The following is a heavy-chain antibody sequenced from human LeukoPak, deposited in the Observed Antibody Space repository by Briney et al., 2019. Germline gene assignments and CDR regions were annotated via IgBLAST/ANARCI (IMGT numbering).Heavy chain of an antibody. D-gene: IGHD3-3*01. Sequence: GGSLRLSCAASGFTFSSYSMNWVGQAPGKGLEWVSYISSSSSTIYYADSVKGRFTISRDNAKNSLYLQMNSLRAEDTAVYYCARGSRITIFGVGPFDPWGQGTLVTVSS. V-gene: IGHV3-48*01. J-gene: IGHJ5*02. CDR3: ARGSRITIFGVGPFDP. CDR1: GFTFSSYS. CDR2: ISSSSSTI.